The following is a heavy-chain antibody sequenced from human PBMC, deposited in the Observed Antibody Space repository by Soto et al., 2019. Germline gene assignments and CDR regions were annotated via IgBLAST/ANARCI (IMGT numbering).Heavy chain of an antibody. V-gene: IGHV3-73*01. D-gene: IGHD3-22*01. J-gene: IGHJ3*02. CDR3: TGDYHDRSGCATLGASDI. CDR2: IRSKANSYAT. Sequence: AGSLRLSCAASGFTFSGSAMHWVRQASGKGLEWVGRIRSKANSYATAYAASVKGRFTISRDDSKNTAYLQMNSLKTEDTAVYYCTGDYHDRSGCATLGASDIWGEGPIVSVSS. CDR1: GFTFSGSA.